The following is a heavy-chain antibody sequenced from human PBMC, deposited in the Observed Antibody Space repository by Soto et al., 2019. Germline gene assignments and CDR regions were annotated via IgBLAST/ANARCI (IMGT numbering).Heavy chain of an antibody. V-gene: IGHV3-15*01. CDR1: GFTFSIAW. D-gene: IGHD3-10*01. CDR3: TTDSYITLVIIRFDY. CDR2: IKSKTDRGTT. J-gene: IGHJ4*01. Sequence: LGGSLRLSCAASGFTFSIAWITWVRQAPGKGLEWVGRIKSKTDRGTTDFAAPVKGRFAISRDDSNNMVYLQMNSLQTEDTAVYYCTTDSYITLVIIRFDYGGHGTLVTVSS.